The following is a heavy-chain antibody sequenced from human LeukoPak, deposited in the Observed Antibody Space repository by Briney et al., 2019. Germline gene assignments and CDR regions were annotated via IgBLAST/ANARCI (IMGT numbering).Heavy chain of an antibody. Sequence: GASVTVSCLASGYTFTGYYMHWVRQAPGQGLEWMGRINRNSGGTNYAQKFQGRDTMTRDKSISTAYMELSRLRSDDTAVYYCARGRRSGGSCYSDYWGQGTLVTVSS. CDR1: GYTFTGYY. D-gene: IGHD2-15*01. J-gene: IGHJ4*02. CDR2: INRNSGGT. V-gene: IGHV1-2*06. CDR3: ARGRRSGGSCYSDY.